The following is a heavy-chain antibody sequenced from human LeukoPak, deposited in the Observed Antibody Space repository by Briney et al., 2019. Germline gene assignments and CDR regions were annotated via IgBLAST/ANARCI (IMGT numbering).Heavy chain of an antibody. V-gene: IGHV3-23*01. D-gene: IGHD2-15*01. CDR2: ISVSDGST. CDR1: GFTFSSSA. CDR3: AKVLGYVDPFDS. Sequence: GGSLRLSCAASGFTFSSSAMAWVRRAAGEGLQWVSSISVSDGSTHYADSVKGRFTISRDNSKNTLFLQMNFLRAEDTAEYFCAKVLGYVDPFDSWGQGTLVTVSS. J-gene: IGHJ5*01.